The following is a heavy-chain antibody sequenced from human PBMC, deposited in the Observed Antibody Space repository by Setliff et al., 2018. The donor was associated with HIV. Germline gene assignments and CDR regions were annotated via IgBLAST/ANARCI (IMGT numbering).Heavy chain of an antibody. CDR2: IYHSGST. CDR3: ARREGSQNYFDY. J-gene: IGHJ4*02. CDR1: GGSISSSNW. V-gene: IGHV4-4*02. Sequence: PSETLSLTCAVSGGSISSSNWWSWVRQPPGKGLEWIGEIYHSGSTNYNPSLKSRVTISVDKSKNQSSLKLRSVTAADTAVYYCARREGSQNYFDYWGQGTLVTVSS.